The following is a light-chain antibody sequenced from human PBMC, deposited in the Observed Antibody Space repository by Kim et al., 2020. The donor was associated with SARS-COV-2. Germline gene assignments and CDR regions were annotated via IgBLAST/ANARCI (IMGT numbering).Light chain of an antibody. CDR1: QSVSSF. V-gene: IGKV3-11*01. CDR2: DAS. J-gene: IGKJ2*01. CDR3: QSRSYWRPEYF. Sequence: DIVLTQSPATLSLSPGERATLSCRASQSVSSFLAWYQQKPGQVPRLLIYDASNRATGIPIRFSGSGSGTDFTLTISSLEPEDFAVYYCQSRSYWRPEYFFRQGTKLDI.